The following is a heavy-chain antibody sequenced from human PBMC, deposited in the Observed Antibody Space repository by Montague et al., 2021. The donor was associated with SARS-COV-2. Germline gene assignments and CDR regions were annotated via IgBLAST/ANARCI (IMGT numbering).Heavy chain of an antibody. CDR2: IDWDDDK. CDR1: GFSLSTSGMC. Sequence: PALVKPTQTLTLTCTFSGFSLSTSGMCVSWIRQPPGKALEWLARIDWDDDKYYSTSLKTRLTISKDTSKNQVVLTMTNMDPVDTATYYCARIPTGGSYYDYYYYGMDVLGQGTTVTVSS. J-gene: IGHJ6*02. D-gene: IGHD1-26*01. CDR3: ARIPTGGSYYDYYYYGMDV. V-gene: IGHV2-70*11.